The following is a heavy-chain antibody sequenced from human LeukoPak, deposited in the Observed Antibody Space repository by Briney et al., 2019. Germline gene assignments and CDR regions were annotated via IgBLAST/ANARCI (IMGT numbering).Heavy chain of an antibody. Sequence: GGSLRLSCAASGFTFSGSGMSWVRQAPGKGLEWVSTISGDGIGTYYPDSVKGRFTISRDNSKNTLYLQLNSLRAEDTAGYYCVKGGRNSRPFDYWGQGTLVTVSS. CDR3: VKGGRNSRPFDY. CDR1: GFTFSGSG. D-gene: IGHD1-14*01. J-gene: IGHJ4*02. CDR2: ISGDGIGT. V-gene: IGHV3-23*01.